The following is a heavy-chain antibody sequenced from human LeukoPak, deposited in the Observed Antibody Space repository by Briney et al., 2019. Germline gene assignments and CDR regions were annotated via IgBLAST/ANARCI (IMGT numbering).Heavy chain of an antibody. J-gene: IGHJ6*02. CDR3: ARGPLGYCSSTSCYYYYYYYGMDV. CDR2: INHSGST. Sequence: PSETLSLTCAVYGGSFSGYYWSWLRQPPGKGLEWIGEINHSGSTNYNPSLKSRVTISVDTSKNQFSLKLSSVTAADTAVYYCARGPLGYCSSTSCYYYYYYYGMDVWGQGTTVTVSS. D-gene: IGHD2-2*01. V-gene: IGHV4-34*01. CDR1: GGSFSGYY.